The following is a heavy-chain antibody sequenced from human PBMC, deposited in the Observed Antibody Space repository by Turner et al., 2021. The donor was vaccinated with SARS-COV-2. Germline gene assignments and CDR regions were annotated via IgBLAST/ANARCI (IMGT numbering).Heavy chain of an antibody. CDR1: GGPISSSSYY. CDR3: ATSTVAGTELNYYGMDV. V-gene: IGHV4-39*01. Sequence: QLQLQESGPGLVKPSETLSLTCTVSGGPISSSSYYWGWIRQPPGKGLEWIGSVYYSVSTYYNPSLKSRVTISVDTSKNQFSLKLSSVTAADTAVYYCATSTVAGTELNYYGMDVWGQGTTVTVSS. J-gene: IGHJ6*02. D-gene: IGHD6-13*01. CDR2: VYYSVST.